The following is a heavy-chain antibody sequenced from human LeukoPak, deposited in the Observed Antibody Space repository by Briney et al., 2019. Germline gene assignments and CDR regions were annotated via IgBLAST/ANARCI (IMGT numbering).Heavy chain of an antibody. D-gene: IGHD3-9*01. J-gene: IGHJ4*02. CDR2: ISYDGSNK. CDR1: GFTFSSYG. CDR3: AKMLGILTGYSKSLDY. V-gene: IGHV3-30*18. Sequence: GRSLRLSCAASGFTFSSYGMHWVRQAPGKGLEWVAVISYDGSNKYYADSVKGRFTISRDNSKNTLYLQMNSLRAEDTAVYYCAKMLGILTGYSKSLDYWGQGTLVTVSS.